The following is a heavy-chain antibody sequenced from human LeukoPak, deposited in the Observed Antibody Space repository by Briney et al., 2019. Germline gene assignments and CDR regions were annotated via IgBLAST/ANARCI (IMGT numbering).Heavy chain of an antibody. Sequence: GGSLRLSCAASGFTFSTFSMNWVRQAPGKGLEWVSVLYSDGNTKYADSVQGRFTISRDNSKNTLYLEMNSLSPDDTAVYYCARGVEPLAANTLAYWGQGTLVTVSS. V-gene: IGHV3-53*01. CDR2: LYSDGNT. D-gene: IGHD1-14*01. CDR1: GFTFSTFS. J-gene: IGHJ4*02. CDR3: ARGVEPLAANTLAY.